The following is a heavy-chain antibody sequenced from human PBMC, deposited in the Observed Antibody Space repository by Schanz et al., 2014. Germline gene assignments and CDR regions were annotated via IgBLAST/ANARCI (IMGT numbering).Heavy chain of an antibody. CDR3: AREMRGVATFDS. Sequence: QVQLQESGPGLVKPSETLSLTCTVSGDSISGYYWNWIRQPPGKGREWIAYIYYSGSTSYKPSLKSRVTRSGEASKNQVSLKLTSVTAADTAVYYCAREMRGVATFDSWGQGTLVTFSS. CDR1: GDSISGYY. J-gene: IGHJ4*02. V-gene: IGHV4-59*01. CDR2: IYYSGST. D-gene: IGHD5-12*01.